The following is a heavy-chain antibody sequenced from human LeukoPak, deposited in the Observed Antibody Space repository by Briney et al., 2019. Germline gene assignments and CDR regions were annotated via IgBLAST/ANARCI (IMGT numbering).Heavy chain of an antibody. CDR1: GFTFSSYW. J-gene: IGHJ4*02. CDR2: INSDGSST. CDR3: ARAGIFSSSYGISWDY. D-gene: IGHD6-6*01. Sequence: PGGSLRLSCAAFGFTFSSYWMHWVRQAPGKGLVWVSRINSDGSSTSYADSVKGRFTISRDNAKNTLYLQMNSLRAEDTAVYYCARAGIFSSSYGISWDYWGQGALVAVSS. V-gene: IGHV3-74*01.